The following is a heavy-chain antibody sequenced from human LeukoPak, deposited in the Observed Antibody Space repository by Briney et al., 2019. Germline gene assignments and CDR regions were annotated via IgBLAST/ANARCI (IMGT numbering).Heavy chain of an antibody. CDR1: GGSISSGDYY. Sequence: SETLSLTCTVSGGSISSGDYYWSWIRQPPGKGLEWIGYIYYSGSTYYNPSLKSRVTISVDTSKNQFSLKLSSVTAADTAVYYCARGARVIWFGELLGYFQHWGQGTLVTVSS. J-gene: IGHJ1*01. V-gene: IGHV4-30-4*01. D-gene: IGHD3-10*01. CDR3: ARGARVIWFGELLGYFQH. CDR2: IYYSGST.